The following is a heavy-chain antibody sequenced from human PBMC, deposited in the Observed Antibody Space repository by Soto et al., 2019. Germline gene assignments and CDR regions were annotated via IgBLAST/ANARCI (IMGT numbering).Heavy chain of an antibody. J-gene: IGHJ3*02. CDR2: IIHSGST. CDR3: ARSYITNDAFDI. Sequence: QVQLQQWGAGLLKPSETLSLTCAVSSGPFSGYYWSWIRQSPGKGLEWIGEIIHSGSTNYNPSLKSRVTISVDTSKNQFSLKLSSLTAADTAVYYCARSYITNDAFDIWGQGTLVTVSS. CDR1: SGPFSGYY. V-gene: IGHV4-34*12. D-gene: IGHD1-1*01.